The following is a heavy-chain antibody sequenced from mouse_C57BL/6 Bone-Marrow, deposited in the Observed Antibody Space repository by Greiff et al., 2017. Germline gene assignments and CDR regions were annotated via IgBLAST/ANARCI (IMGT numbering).Heavy chain of an antibody. CDR1: GFTFSDYG. J-gene: IGHJ3*01. V-gene: IGHV5-17*01. CDR3: ARRDYDGAWFAY. D-gene: IGHD2-4*01. CDR2: ISSGSSTI. Sequence: EVKLVESGGGLVKPGGSLKLSCAASGFTFSDYGMHWVRQAPEKGLEWVAYISSGSSTIYYADTVKGRFTISRDNAKNTLFLLMTSLRSEDTAMYYCARRDYDGAWFAYWGQGTLVTLSA.